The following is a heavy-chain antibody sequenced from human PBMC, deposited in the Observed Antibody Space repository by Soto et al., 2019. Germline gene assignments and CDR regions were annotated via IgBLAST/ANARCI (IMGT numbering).Heavy chain of an antibody. CDR2: ISGTLST. Sequence: GGSLRLSCAASGFTFSTYAMGWVRQAPGKGLEWVSSISGTLSTYYADSVKGQFTISRDNSKSTLYLQINSLRPDDTAVYFCAKGYSTGWSEGYFDYWGQGALVTVSS. D-gene: IGHD6-19*01. J-gene: IGHJ4*02. CDR1: GFTFSTYA. V-gene: IGHV3-23*01. CDR3: AKGYSTGWSEGYFDY.